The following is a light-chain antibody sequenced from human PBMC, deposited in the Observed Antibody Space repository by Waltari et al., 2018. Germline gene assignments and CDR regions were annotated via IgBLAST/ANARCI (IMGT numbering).Light chain of an antibody. J-gene: IGKJ4*01. CDR3: QHYHTIPLT. Sequence: DIQMTQSPSSLSASVGDRVTITCRASQVISNDLAWYQQRPGEIPKLLIFEASSLQSGIPSRFSGSGSGTDVTLTISSLQSEDFASYYCQHYHTIPLTFGGGTKVEIK. CDR1: QVISND. CDR2: EAS. V-gene: IGKV1-27*01.